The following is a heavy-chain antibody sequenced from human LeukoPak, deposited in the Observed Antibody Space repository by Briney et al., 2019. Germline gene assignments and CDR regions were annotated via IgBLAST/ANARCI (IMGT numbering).Heavy chain of an antibody. CDR2: IDGSGGTT. CDR3: GRGGYDMYD. J-gene: IGHJ6*02. V-gene: IGHV3-23*01. Sequence: GGSLRLSCAASGFTFTRNAMAWVRQAPGKGLEWVSAIDGSGGTTFYADSVKGRVTISRVQSTNTVYLQMNSLRADDTAVYYCGRGGYDMYDWGQGTTVSVSS. CDR1: GFTFTRNA. D-gene: IGHD2-2*01.